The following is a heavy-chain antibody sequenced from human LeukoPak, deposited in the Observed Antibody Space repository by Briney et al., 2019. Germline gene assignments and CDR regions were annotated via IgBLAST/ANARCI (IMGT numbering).Heavy chain of an antibody. CDR3: ARGPPGSFDY. CDR1: GGSFSGYY. J-gene: IGHJ4*02. V-gene: IGHV4-34*01. Sequence: PSETLSLTCAVYGGSFSGYYWSWIRQPPGKGLEWIGEINHSGSTNYNPSLKSRVTISVDMSKNQFSLKLSSVTAADTAVYYCARGPPGSFDYWGQGTLVTVSS. CDR2: INHSGST.